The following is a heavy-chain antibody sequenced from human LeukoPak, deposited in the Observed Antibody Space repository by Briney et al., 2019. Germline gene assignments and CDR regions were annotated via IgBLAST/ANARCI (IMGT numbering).Heavy chain of an antibody. CDR2: ITSSGSST. J-gene: IGHJ4*02. D-gene: IGHD3-10*01. Sequence: GGSLRLSCAASGFIFSDYYMTWIRQAPGKGLEWDSYITSSGSSTYYADSVKGRFTISRDNARNSLYLQMNSLRAEDTAVYYCARDREVFGRDGKGSDYWGQGTLVTVSS. V-gene: IGHV3-11*01. CDR1: GFIFSDYY. CDR3: ARDREVFGRDGKGSDY.